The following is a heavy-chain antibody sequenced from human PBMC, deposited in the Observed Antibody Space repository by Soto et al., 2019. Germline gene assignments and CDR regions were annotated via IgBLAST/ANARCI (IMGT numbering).Heavy chain of an antibody. D-gene: IGHD3-10*01. J-gene: IGHJ4*02. CDR2: ISDSGGNT. CDR3: AKDHFGSGSYRFDY. Sequence: GGSLRLSCAASGFTFINYAMNWVRQAPGKGLEWVSGISDSGGNTYYADSVKGRFTISRDNSKNTLYLQMTSLRAEDTAVYHCAKDHFGSGSYRFDYWGQGTLVTVSS. CDR1: GFTFINYA. V-gene: IGHV3-23*01.